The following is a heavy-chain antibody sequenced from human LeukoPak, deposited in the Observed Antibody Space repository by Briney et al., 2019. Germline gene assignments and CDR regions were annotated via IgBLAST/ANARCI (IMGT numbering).Heavy chain of an antibody. CDR2: IRQDGGAK. D-gene: IGHD4-23*01. J-gene: IGHJ4*02. CDR3: VRGNDYGGPHY. Sequence: PGGSLRLSCAASGFTFSNYWMSWVRQAPGKGLEWVANIRQDGGAKYYVNSVEGRFTISRDNGKNTLFLQMNSLRAEDAAVYYCVRGNDYGGPHYWGQGTLVTVSS. CDR1: GFTFSNYW. V-gene: IGHV3-7*01.